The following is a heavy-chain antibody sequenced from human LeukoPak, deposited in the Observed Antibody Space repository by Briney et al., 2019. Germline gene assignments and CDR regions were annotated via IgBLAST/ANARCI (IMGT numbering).Heavy chain of an antibody. V-gene: IGHV1-3*01. CDR2: TNAGNGNT. CDR1: GDTFTSYA. CDR3: ARDTLRYSNYDY. J-gene: IGHJ4*02. D-gene: IGHD3-9*01. Sequence: ASVKVSCKASGDTFTSYAMHWVRQAPGQRLEWMGWTNAGNGNTKYSQKFQGRVTITRDTSASTAYMELSSLRSEDTAVYYCARDTLRYSNYDYWGQGTLVTVSS.